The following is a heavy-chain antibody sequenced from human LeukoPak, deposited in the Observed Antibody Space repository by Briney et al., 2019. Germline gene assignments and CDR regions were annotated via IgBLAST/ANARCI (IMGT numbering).Heavy chain of an antibody. V-gene: IGHV3-21*01. Sequence: LGGSLRLPGPSSGFHLGGYSMNSARQAPGKGLEWVSFISSGSSYKYYADSVKGRFTISRDNAKNSLYLQMNSLRAEDTAVYYCSIKLEEWLVALGHHWRGGTLVSVSS. CDR3: SIKLEEWLVALGHH. J-gene: IGHJ5*02. CDR2: ISSGSSYK. CDR1: GFHLGGYS. D-gene: IGHD6-19*01.